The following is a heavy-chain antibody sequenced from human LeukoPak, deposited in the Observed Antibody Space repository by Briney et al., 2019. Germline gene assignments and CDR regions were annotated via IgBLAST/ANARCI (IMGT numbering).Heavy chain of an antibody. CDR1: GGSVINTNW. V-gene: IGHV4-4*02. D-gene: IGHD2-21*02. CDR3: ARHRGGDDDRFDY. CDR2: IYYSGNT. Sequence: SGTLSLTCGVSGGSVINTNWWTWVRQPPGKGLEWIGNIYYSGNTYYNPSFKSRTTMSVDTSKNQCYLKLSSVTAADTALYYCARHRGGDDDRFDYWGQGTLVTVSS. J-gene: IGHJ4*02.